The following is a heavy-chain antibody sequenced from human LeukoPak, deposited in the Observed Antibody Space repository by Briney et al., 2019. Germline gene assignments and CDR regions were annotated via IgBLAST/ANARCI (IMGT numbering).Heavy chain of an antibody. CDR2: IYYSGST. D-gene: IGHD5-12*01. CDR3: ARQNFAVATSGSDY. CDR1: GGSISSYF. V-gene: IGHV4-59*08. Sequence: SETLSLTCTVSGGSISSYFWSWIRQPPGKGLEWIGYIYYSGSTNYNPSLKSRVTISVDTSKNQISLKLSSVTAADTAVYYCARQNFAVATSGSDYWGQGTLVTVSS. J-gene: IGHJ4*02.